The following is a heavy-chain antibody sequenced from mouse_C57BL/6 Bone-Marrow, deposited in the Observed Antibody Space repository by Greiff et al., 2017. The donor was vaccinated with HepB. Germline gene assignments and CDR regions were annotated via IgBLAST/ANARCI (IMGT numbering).Heavy chain of an antibody. J-gene: IGHJ3*01. V-gene: IGHV14-4*01. CDR3: IAYYAGAPFAY. CDR2: IDPENGDT. D-gene: IGHD1-1*01. Sequence: VQLQQSGAELVRPGASVKLSCTASGFNIKDDYMHWVKQRPEQGLEWIGWIDPENGDTEYASKFQGKATITADTSSNTAYLQLSSLTSEDTAVYCCIAYYAGAPFAYWGQGTLVTVSA. CDR1: GFNIKDDY.